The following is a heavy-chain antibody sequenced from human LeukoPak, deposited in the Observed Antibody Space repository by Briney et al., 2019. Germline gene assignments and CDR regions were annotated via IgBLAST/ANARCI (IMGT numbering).Heavy chain of an antibody. CDR2: IYTSGST. D-gene: IGHD4-17*01. V-gene: IGHV4-4*07. CDR1: GGSISSYY. J-gene: IGHJ6*02. CDR3: ARDDDYGDYGSSVYGVDV. Sequence: SETLSLTCTVSGGSISSYYWSWIRQPAGKGLEWIGRIYTSGSTNYNPSLKSRVTMSVDTSKNQFSLKLSSVTAADTAVYYCARDDDYGDYGSSVYGVDVWGQGTTVTVSS.